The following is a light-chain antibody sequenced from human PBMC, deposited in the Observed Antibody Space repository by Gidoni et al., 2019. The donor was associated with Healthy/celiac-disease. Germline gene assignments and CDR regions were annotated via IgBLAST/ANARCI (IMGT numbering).Light chain of an antibody. CDR1: QSLLHSNGYNY. CDR3: MQALQTPRT. Sequence: EIVMTQYPLSLPVTPVEPASIACRSSQSLLHSNGYNYLDWYLQKPGQSPQLLIYLGSNRAAGVPYKFSGRGSGTDFTLKISRVEAEDVVVYYCMQALQTPRTFGQGTKVEIK. CDR2: LGS. J-gene: IGKJ1*01. V-gene: IGKV2-28*01.